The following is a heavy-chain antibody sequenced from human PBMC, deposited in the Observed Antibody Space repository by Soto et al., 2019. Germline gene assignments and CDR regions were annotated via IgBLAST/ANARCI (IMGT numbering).Heavy chain of an antibody. D-gene: IGHD3-16*02. CDR3: ATSSLAYFDY. J-gene: IGHJ4*02. V-gene: IGHV3-53*01. Sequence: GGSLRLSCAASGFTVSRNYMTWVRQAPGKGLEWVSVIYSGGSTYYADSVKGRFTISRDNSKNTLYLQMNSLRADDTAVYYCATSSLAYFDYWGQGTLVTVSS. CDR1: GFTVSRNY. CDR2: IYSGGST.